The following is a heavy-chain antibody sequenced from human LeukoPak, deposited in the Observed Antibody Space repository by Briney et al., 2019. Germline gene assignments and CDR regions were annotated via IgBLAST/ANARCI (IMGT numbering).Heavy chain of an antibody. D-gene: IGHD1-1*01. CDR3: ASWNPRSDGMDV. J-gene: IGHJ6*02. CDR2: MDYSGST. Sequence: SETLSLTCTVSGGSISSSSFYWGWIRQPPGKELEWIASMDYSGSTYHNPSLKSRVTMSVDTSNNQFSLRLSSVTAADTAVYYCASWNPRSDGMDVWGQGTTVTVSS. V-gene: IGHV4-39*07. CDR1: GGSISSSSFY.